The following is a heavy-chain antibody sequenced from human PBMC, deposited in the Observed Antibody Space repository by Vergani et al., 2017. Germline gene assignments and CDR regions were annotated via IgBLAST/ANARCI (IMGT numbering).Heavy chain of an antibody. CDR2: MYHSGST. CDR3: GRVADFYGLGSRLLDL. D-gene: IGHD3-10*01. J-gene: IGHJ5*02. V-gene: IGHV4-59*02. Sequence: QVKLQESGPGLVKPSETLSLTCTVSGASVNPYYWRWIRQPPGKGLEWIGYMYHSGSTNYNPSLETRVTISGDTSKNQFSLKLNSVTAADTAVYYCGRVADFYGLGSRLLDLWGQGILVTVSS. CDR1: GASVNPYY.